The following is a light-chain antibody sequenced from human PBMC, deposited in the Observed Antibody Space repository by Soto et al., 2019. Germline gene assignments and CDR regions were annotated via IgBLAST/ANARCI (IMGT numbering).Light chain of an antibody. CDR3: QQYNSHPWT. Sequence: DIQMTQSPSTLSASVGDRVTITCRASQSIGSWLAWYQQKPGKAPKLLIYKASSLESGVPSRFSGSGSGTEFTLTISSLQPDDFATYYCQQYNSHPWTFGQGTKVEIK. J-gene: IGKJ1*01. CDR2: KAS. CDR1: QSIGSW. V-gene: IGKV1-5*03.